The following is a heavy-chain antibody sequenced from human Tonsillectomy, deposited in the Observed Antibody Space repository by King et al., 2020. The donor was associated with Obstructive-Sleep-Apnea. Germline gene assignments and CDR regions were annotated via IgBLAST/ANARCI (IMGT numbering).Heavy chain of an antibody. CDR1: GVTFSSYA. CDR3: AASYSSSWYYFDY. Sequence: VQLVESGGGVVQPGRSLRLSCAASGVTFSSYAMHWVRQAPGKGLEWVAVISYDGSNKYYADSVKGRFTISRDNSKNTLYLQMNSLRAEDTAVYYCAASYSSSWYYFDYWGQGTLVTVSS. V-gene: IGHV3-30*04. D-gene: IGHD6-13*01. J-gene: IGHJ4*02. CDR2: ISYDGSNK.